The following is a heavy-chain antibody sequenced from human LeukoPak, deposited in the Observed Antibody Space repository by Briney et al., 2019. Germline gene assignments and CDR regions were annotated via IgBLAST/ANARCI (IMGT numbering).Heavy chain of an antibody. CDR2: IWYDGSNK. CDR1: GFTFSSSG. CDR3: ARDPGGSGYSFDS. V-gene: IGHV3-33*01. Sequence: AGGSLRLSCAASGFTFSSSGMHWVRQAPDKGLEWVALIWYDGSNKYYADSVKGRFTISRDNSKNTLYLQMNSLRAEDTAIYYCARDPGGSGYSFDSWGQGTLVTVSS. J-gene: IGHJ4*02. D-gene: IGHD6-19*01.